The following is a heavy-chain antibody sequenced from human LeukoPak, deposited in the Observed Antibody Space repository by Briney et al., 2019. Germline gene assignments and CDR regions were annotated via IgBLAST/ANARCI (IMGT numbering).Heavy chain of an antibody. CDR2: IIPMFGIV. Sequence: SVKVSCKTSGYTFTSYNINWVRQAPGQGLEWMGRIIPMFGIVNHAQTFQDRVTFTADKSTSTTYMELSSLRSEDTAVYFCAREDGPLDYWGQGTLITVSS. D-gene: IGHD5-24*01. CDR1: GYTFTSYN. CDR3: AREDGPLDY. V-gene: IGHV1-69*04. J-gene: IGHJ4*02.